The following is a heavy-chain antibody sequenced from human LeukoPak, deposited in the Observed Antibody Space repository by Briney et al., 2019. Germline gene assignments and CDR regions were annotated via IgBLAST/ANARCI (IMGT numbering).Heavy chain of an antibody. D-gene: IGHD3-10*01. CDR1: GGSISSSSYY. Sequence: SETLSLTCTVSGGSISSSSYYWGWIRQPPGKGLEWIGSIYYSGSTYYNPSLKSRVTISVDTSKNQFSLKLSSVTAADTAVYYCARHHMVRGPRSYHMDVWGKGTTVTVSS. CDR2: IYYSGST. J-gene: IGHJ6*03. CDR3: ARHHMVRGPRSYHMDV. V-gene: IGHV4-39*01.